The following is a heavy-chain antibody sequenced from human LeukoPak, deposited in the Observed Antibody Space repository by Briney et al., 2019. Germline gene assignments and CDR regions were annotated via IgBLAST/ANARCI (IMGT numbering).Heavy chain of an antibody. D-gene: IGHD1-26*01. CDR1: GYTFTSYG. J-gene: IGHJ3*02. V-gene: IGHV1-18*01. CDR3: ARDRVIVGATGDAFDI. CDR2: ISAYNGNT. Sequence: GASVKVSCKASGYTFTSYGISWVRQAPGQGLEWMGWISAYNGNTNYAQKLQGRVTMTTDTSTSTAYMELRSLRSDDTAVYYCARDRVIVGATGDAFDIWGQGTMVTVSS.